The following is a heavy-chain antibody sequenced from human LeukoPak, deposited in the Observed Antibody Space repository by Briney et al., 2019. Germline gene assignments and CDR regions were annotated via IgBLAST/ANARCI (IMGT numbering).Heavy chain of an antibody. CDR1: GFTFSSYS. J-gene: IGHJ3*02. V-gene: IGHV3-21*01. CDR2: ISSSSYI. Sequence: PGGSLRLSCAASGFTFSSYSMNWVRQAPGKGLEWVSSISSSSYIYYADSVKGRFTISRDNAKNSLYLQMNSLRAEDTAVYYCAREAPQYYYDSSGSHAFDIWGQGTMVTVSS. CDR3: AREAPQYYYDSSGSHAFDI. D-gene: IGHD3-22*01.